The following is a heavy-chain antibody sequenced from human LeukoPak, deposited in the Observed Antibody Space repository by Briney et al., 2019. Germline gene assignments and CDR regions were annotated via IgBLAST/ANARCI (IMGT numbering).Heavy chain of an antibody. J-gene: IGHJ4*02. D-gene: IGHD4-23*01. Sequence: GASVKLSCKASGGTFSSYAISWVRQAPGQGLEWMGRIIPTFGTANYAQKFQGRVTITTDESTSTAYMELSSLRSEDTAVYYCARDTVVTPYFDYWGQGTLVTVSS. CDR3: ARDTVVTPYFDY. CDR2: IIPTFGTA. CDR1: GGTFSSYA. V-gene: IGHV1-69*05.